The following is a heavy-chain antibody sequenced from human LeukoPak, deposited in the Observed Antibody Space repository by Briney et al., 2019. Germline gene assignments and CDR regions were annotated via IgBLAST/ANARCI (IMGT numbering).Heavy chain of an antibody. J-gene: IGHJ4*02. CDR3: VGGAVYYFDC. CDR2: IRNKANSYTT. V-gene: IGHV3-72*01. Sequence: PGGSLRLSCAASGFTFSSYGMHWVRQAPGKGLEWVGRIRNKANSYTTEYAASVKGRFTVSRDNSKNSLYLQMNSLKTEDTAVYYCVGGAVYYFDCWGQGTLVTVSS. CDR1: GFTFSSYG.